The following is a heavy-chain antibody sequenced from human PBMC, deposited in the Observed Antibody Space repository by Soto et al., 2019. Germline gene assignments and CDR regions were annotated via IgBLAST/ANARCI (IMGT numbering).Heavy chain of an antibody. D-gene: IGHD2-15*01. V-gene: IGHV1-3*01. CDR1: GYTFTNSA. J-gene: IGHJ4*02. CDR3: ARVLTSTLDS. CDR2: INVGNGNT. Sequence: ASVKVSFKASGYTFTNSAMNWVRQAPGQRLEWMGWINVGNGNTKYSQKLQGRVTISTDTSASTAYMELSSLTSDDTAVYYCARVLTSTLDSWGQGTLVTVSS.